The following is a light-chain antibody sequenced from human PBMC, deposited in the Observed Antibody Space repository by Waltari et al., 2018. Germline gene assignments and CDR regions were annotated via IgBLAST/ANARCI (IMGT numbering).Light chain of an antibody. CDR3: CSYAGSASSV. V-gene: IGLV2-23*02. J-gene: IGLJ3*02. CDR2: DVN. Sequence: QSALTQTATVSGSPGQSLTISCSGTSSDIGNYNLVSWYQQHPGKAPTLIIYDVNKRPSGVSTRFSGPKSGHTAVLTLSGLQTADEADYYCCSYAGSASSVFGGGTKVTVL. CDR1: SSDIGNYNL.